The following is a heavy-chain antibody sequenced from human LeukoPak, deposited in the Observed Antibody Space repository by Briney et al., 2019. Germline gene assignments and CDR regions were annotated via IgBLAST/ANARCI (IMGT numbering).Heavy chain of an antibody. D-gene: IGHD6-13*01. CDR1: GASISSYY. Sequence: PSETLSLTCTVSGASISSYYWSWIRQPPGKGLEWIGYIYDSGSTNYNPSLKSRVTVSVDTSKNQFSLKLYSVTAADTAVYYCARRGTSWYYFDYWGQGTLVTVSS. J-gene: IGHJ4*02. CDR3: ARRGTSWYYFDY. V-gene: IGHV4-59*08. CDR2: IYDSGST.